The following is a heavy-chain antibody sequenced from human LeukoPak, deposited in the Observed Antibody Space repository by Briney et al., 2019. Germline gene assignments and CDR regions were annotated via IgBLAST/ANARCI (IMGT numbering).Heavy chain of an antibody. CDR3: ARVVPGMELWLYY. CDR1: GYTFTSYD. V-gene: IGHV1-8*01. Sequence: ASVKVSCKASGYTFTSYDINWVRQATGQGLEWMGWMNPNSGNTGYAQKFQSRVTMTRNTSISTAYMELSSLRSEDTAVYYCARVVPGMELWLYYWGQGTLVTVSS. D-gene: IGHD5-18*01. CDR2: MNPNSGNT. J-gene: IGHJ4*02.